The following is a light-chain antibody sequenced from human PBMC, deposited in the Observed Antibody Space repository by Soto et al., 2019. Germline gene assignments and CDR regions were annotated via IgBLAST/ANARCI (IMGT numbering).Light chain of an antibody. CDR1: SSNIGAGYE. Sequence: QSVLTQPPSGSGAPGQRVTISCTGSSSNIGAGYEVHWYQQLPGTAPKLLIYGNNNRPSGVPDRFSGSKSGTSASLAITGLQAEDEADYYCQSYDSSLSAWVFGGGTKLTVL. J-gene: IGLJ3*02. V-gene: IGLV1-40*01. CDR3: QSYDSSLSAWV. CDR2: GNN.